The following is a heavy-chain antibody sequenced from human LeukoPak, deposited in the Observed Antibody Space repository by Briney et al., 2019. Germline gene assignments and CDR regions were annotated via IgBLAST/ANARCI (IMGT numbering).Heavy chain of an antibody. J-gene: IGHJ4*02. CDR1: RFIFNTYG. CDR3: AIGPASLDF. CDR2: IWYDGSNE. Sequence: PGGSLRLSCEASRFIFNTYGMYWVRQAPGKGLEWVAVIWYDGSNEYYVDSVKGRFTISRDNSMNTLYLQMNSLRGEDTAVYYCAIGPASLDFWGQGTLVTVSS. D-gene: IGHD2/OR15-2a*01. V-gene: IGHV3-33*01.